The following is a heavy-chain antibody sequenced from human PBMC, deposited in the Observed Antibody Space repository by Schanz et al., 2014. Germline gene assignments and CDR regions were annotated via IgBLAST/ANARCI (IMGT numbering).Heavy chain of an antibody. CDR2: INPRSGDT. CDR1: GYTFTAYD. Sequence: QVQLVQSGAEVKPPGASLKVSCKASGYTFTAYDMHWVRQAPGQGLEWMGWINPRSGDTNYAQNYQGRVRISRDRSIKAAYMEPSRLRSADTAVYYCAREDVVVVVVDFSYYYGMDVWGQGTTVVVSS. V-gene: IGHV1-2*02. D-gene: IGHD2-21*01. J-gene: IGHJ6*02. CDR3: AREDVVVVVVDFSYYYGMDV.